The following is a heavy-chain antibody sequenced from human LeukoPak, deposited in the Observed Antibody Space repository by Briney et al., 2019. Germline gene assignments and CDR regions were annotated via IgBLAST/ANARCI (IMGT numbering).Heavy chain of an antibody. CDR3: AREGGPYRPLDY. J-gene: IGHJ4*02. V-gene: IGHV4-4*02. Sequence: SETLSLTCGVSGGSISTTNWWTWGRQPPGEGLEWIGEVHLSGRTHYNPSLESRVTMSVDMSENHISLRLTSVTAADTAVYYCAREGGPYRPLDYSGQGTLVTVSS. CDR2: VHLSGRT. CDR1: GGSISTTNW.